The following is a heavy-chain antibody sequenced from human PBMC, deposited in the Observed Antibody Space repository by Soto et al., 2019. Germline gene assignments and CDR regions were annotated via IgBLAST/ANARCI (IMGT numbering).Heavy chain of an antibody. CDR2: VSSSGYTI. J-gene: IGHJ4*02. CDR3: ATGRGGRSED. Sequence: QVQLVESGGGLGKRGGALPLSCEASGFTFNGYYMTWIRQAPGKGLEWLAYVSSSGYTIRYADSVEGRFTVSRDDAKKTLYLQMNSLRAEDAAVYYCATGRGGRSEDWGQGTMVTVSS. V-gene: IGHV3-11*01. CDR1: GFTFNGYY. D-gene: IGHD3-3*01.